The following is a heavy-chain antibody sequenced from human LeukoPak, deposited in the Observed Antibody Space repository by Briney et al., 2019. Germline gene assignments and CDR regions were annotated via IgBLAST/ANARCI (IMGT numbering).Heavy chain of an antibody. CDR3: ARSISGTLFDY. J-gene: IGHJ4*02. D-gene: IGHD1-7*01. Sequence: SETLSLTCTVSGGSISSHYWGWVRQSAGKGLEWIGRIYVSGSTNYNPSLKTRVTMSIDKSKNHFSLKLSSVTAADTAVYYCARSISGTLFDYWGQGTLVTVSS. CDR1: GGSISSHY. CDR2: IYVSGST. V-gene: IGHV4-4*07.